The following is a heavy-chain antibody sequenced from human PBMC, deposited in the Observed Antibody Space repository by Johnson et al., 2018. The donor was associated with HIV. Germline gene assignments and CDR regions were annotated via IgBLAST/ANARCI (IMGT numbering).Heavy chain of an antibody. CDR2: ISWNSGSI. J-gene: IGHJ3*02. CDR1: GFTFDYYD. D-gene: IGHD2-21*02. V-gene: IGHV3-9*01. Sequence: QLVESGGGLGQPGGSLRLSCAASGFTFDYYDMHWVRQAPGKGLEWVSGISWNSGSIGYADSVKGRFTISRDNSKNTLYLQMNSLRAQDTAVYYCASGALAYCGGDCYSDAFDIWGQGTMVTVSS. CDR3: ASGALAYCGGDCYSDAFDI.